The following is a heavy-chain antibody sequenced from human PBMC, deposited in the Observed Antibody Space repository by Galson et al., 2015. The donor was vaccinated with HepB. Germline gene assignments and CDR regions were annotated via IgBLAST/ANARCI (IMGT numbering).Heavy chain of an antibody. CDR3: ARGIEVVPDASGMDV. CDR2: INRDGSST. V-gene: IGHV3-74*01. Sequence: SLRPSCAASGFTFRSHWMHWVRQAPGKGLVRVSRINRDGSSTNYADSVKGRFAISRDNAKNTLYLQMSSLRAEDTAVYYCARGIEVVPDASGMDVWGQGTTVTVSS. J-gene: IGHJ6*02. D-gene: IGHD2-2*01. CDR1: GFTFRSHW.